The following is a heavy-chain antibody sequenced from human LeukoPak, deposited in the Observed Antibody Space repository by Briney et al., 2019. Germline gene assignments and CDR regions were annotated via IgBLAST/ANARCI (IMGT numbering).Heavy chain of an antibody. CDR3: ARGRPDYGDYYYYYMDV. J-gene: IGHJ6*03. V-gene: IGHV1-8*01. Sequence: GASVNVSCKASGYTFTRYDINWVRQATGQGLEWMGWMNPNSGNTGYAQKFQGRVTMTRNTSISTAYMELSSLRSEDTAVYYCARGRPDYGDYYYYYMDVWGKGTTVTVSS. CDR1: GYTFTRYD. D-gene: IGHD4-17*01. CDR2: MNPNSGNT.